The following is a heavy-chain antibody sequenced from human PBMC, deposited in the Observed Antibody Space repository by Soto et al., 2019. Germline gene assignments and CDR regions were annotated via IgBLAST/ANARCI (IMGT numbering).Heavy chain of an antibody. CDR3: ARGEQYSGRIFDY. CDR1: GDSVSSDSAG. V-gene: IGHV6-1*01. D-gene: IGHD1-26*01. CDR2: TYYRSKWYY. J-gene: IGHJ4*01. Sequence: SQTLSLTCAISGDSVSSDSAGWSWVRQSPSRGLEWLGRTYYRSKWYYEYAVSVRGRITINPDTSKNQYSLQLNSVTPEDTAVYFCARGEQYSGRIFDYWGQGTLVTVSS.